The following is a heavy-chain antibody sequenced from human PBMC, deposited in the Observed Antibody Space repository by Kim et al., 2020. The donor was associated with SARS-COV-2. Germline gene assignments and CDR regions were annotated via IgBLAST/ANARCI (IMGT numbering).Heavy chain of an antibody. J-gene: IGHJ4*02. D-gene: IGHD3-22*01. CDR2: INAGNGNT. V-gene: IGHV1-3*01. CDR1: GYTFTSYA. Sequence: ASVKVSCKASGYTFTSYAMHWVRQAPGQRLEWMGWINAGNGNTKYSQKFQGRVTITRDTSASTAYMELSILRSEDTAVYYCTRALDYYDSSAAFDYWGQGTLVTVSS. CDR3: TRALDYYDSSAAFDY.